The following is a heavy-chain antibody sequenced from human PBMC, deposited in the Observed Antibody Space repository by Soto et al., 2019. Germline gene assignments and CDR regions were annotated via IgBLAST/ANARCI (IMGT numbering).Heavy chain of an antibody. J-gene: IGHJ4*02. CDR1: GFTFSSYG. V-gene: IGHV3-33*01. D-gene: IGHD2-2*01. CDR3: ARDRRPAAPRGTDY. Sequence: QVQLVESGGGVVQPGRSLRLSCAASGFTFSSYGMHWVRQAPGKGLEWVAVIWYDGSNKYYADSVKGRFTISRDNSKNTLYLQMNSLRAEDTAVYYCARDRRPAAPRGTDYWGQGTLVTVSS. CDR2: IWYDGSNK.